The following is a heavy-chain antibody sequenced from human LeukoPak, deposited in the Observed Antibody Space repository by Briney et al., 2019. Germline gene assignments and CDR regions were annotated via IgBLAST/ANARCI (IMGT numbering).Heavy chain of an antibody. J-gene: IGHJ3*02. CDR2: INHSGST. CDR3: ARDGSRGDDGFDI. CDR1: GGSFSGYY. D-gene: IGHD5-24*01. V-gene: IGHV4-34*01. Sequence: SETLSLTCAVYGGSFSGYYWSWIRQPPGKGLEWIGEINHSGSTNYNPSLTSRVTISVDTSKNQFSLKLSSVTAADTAVYYCARDGSRGDDGFDIWGQGTMVTVSS.